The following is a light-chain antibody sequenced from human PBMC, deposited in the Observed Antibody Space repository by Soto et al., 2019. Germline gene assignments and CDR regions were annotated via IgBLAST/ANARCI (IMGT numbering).Light chain of an antibody. V-gene: IGLV2-23*02. CDR1: SSDVGLYNI. Sequence: QSALTQPASVSGSPGQSITISCTGTSSDVGLYNIVSWYQQHPGKAPKLLIYEVNKRPSGVSTRFSGAKSGNTASLTISGLQAEDEADYHCCSFAGASTYVFGTGTKVTVL. CDR3: CSFAGASTYV. CDR2: EVN. J-gene: IGLJ1*01.